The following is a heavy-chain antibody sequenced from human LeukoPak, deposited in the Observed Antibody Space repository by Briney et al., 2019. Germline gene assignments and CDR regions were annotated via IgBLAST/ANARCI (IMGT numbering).Heavy chain of an antibody. CDR1: GGSFSGYY. D-gene: IGHD6-6*01. CDR3: ARVASSREVDAFDI. J-gene: IGHJ3*02. CDR2: INHSGST. V-gene: IGHV4-34*01. Sequence: SETLSLTCAVYGGSFSGYYWSWIRQPPGKGLEWIGEINHSGSTNYSPSLKSRVTISVDTSKNQFSLKLSSVTAADTAVYYCARVASSREVDAFDIWGQGTMVTVSS.